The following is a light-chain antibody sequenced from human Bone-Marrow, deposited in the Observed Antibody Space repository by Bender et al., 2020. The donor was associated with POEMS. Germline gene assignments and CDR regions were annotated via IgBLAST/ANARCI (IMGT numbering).Light chain of an antibody. CDR1: SSDVGGYNY. CDR2: DVI. V-gene: IGLV2-14*03. J-gene: IGLJ1*01. CDR3: SAYTTASTLV. Sequence: QSALTQPASVSGSPGQSITISCKGTSSDVGGYNYVSWYQQHPGKAPQLMIYDVIHRPSGVSNRFSASKSGNTASLTISGLQTGDEATYLCSAYTTASTLVFGPGTEVTVL.